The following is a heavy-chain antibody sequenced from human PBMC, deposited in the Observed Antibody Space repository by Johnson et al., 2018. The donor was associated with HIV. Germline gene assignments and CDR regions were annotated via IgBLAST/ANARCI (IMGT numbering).Heavy chain of an antibody. CDR2: IYSGGST. CDR1: GFTVSSNY. CDR3: ARCRDAYTLLSAFDI. D-gene: IGHD5-24*01. Sequence: EVQVVESGGGLVQPGGSLRLSCAASGFTVSSNYMSWVRQAPEKGLEWVSVIYSGGSTYYADSVKGRFTISRDNSKNTLYLQMNSLRAEDTAVYYCARCRDAYTLLSAFDIWGQGTMVTVSS. V-gene: IGHV3-66*01. J-gene: IGHJ3*02.